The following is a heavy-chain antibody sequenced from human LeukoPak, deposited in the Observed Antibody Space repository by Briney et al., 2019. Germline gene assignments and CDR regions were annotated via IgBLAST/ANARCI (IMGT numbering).Heavy chain of an antibody. J-gene: IGHJ5*02. CDR2: IIPIFGTA. CDR3: AREEVDGSNWFDP. D-gene: IGHD2-15*01. Sequence: EASVTVSCKASGGTFSSYAISWVRPAPGQGLEWMGGIIPIFGTANYAQKFQGRVTITADESTSTAYMELSSLRSEDTAVYYCAREEVDGSNWFDPWGQGTLVTVSS. CDR1: GGTFSSYA. V-gene: IGHV1-69*13.